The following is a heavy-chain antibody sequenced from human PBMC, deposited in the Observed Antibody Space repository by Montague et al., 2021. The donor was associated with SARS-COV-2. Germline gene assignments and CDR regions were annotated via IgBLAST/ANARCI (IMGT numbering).Heavy chain of an antibody. V-gene: IGHV4-61*02. CDR3: ARERRIAARQWFYYYYYMDV. J-gene: IGHJ6*03. D-gene: IGHD6-6*01. Sequence: TLSLTCTVSGXSISSGSYYWSWIRQPAGKGLEWIGRIYTSGSTNYNPSLESRVTISVDTSKNQFSLKLSSVTAADTAVYYCARERRIAARQWFYYYYYMDVWGKGTTVTVSS. CDR2: IYTSGST. CDR1: GXSISSGSYY.